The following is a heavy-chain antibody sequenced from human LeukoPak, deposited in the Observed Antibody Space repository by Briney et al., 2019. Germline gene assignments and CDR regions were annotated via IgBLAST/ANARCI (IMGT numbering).Heavy chain of an antibody. Sequence: GGSLRLSCAASGFTFSSHGMDWVRQAPGMGLEWVSGVSPSGDITYYADSVKGRFAIPRDNSRNTVYFQLNSLRADDTAVYCCAKDIDWGRFDVWGRGTLVTVSS. D-gene: IGHD7-27*01. CDR1: GFTFSSHG. V-gene: IGHV3-23*01. J-gene: IGHJ2*01. CDR2: VSPSGDIT. CDR3: AKDIDWGRFDV.